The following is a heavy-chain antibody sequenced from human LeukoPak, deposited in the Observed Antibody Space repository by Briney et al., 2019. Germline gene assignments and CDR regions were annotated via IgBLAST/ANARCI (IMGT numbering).Heavy chain of an antibody. Sequence: GASVKVSCKASGYTFTRYGISWVRQAPGQGLEWMGWTSGNNGNTNYAQKLQGRVTMTTDTSTSTAYMELRSLRSDDTAVYYCARGSKFGELSYYYYYYGMDVWGQGTTVTVSS. D-gene: IGHD3-10*01. CDR3: ARGSKFGELSYYYYYYGMDV. CDR1: GYTFTRYG. V-gene: IGHV1-18*01. J-gene: IGHJ6*02. CDR2: TSGNNGNT.